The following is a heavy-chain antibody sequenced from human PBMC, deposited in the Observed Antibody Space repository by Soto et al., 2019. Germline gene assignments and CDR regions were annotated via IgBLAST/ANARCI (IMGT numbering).Heavy chain of an antibody. CDR2: IYWDDDK. CDR3: AHRRRYYDSSGYYYEVFDY. J-gene: IGHJ4*02. Sequence: QITLKESGPTLVKPTQTLTLTCTFSGFSLSSSGVGVGWIRQPPGKALEWLALIYWDDDKRYSPSLKSRLTISKDTSKNQVVLIMTNMDPVDTATYYCAHRRRYYDSSGYYYEVFDYWGQGTLVTVSS. V-gene: IGHV2-5*02. D-gene: IGHD3-22*01. CDR1: GFSLSSSGVG.